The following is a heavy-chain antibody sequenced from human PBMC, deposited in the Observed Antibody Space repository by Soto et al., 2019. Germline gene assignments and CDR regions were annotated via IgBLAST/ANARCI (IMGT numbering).Heavy chain of an antibody. CDR3: ARGQRFSDWFDP. V-gene: IGHV4-4*07. CDR1: GGSMSSYY. J-gene: IGHJ5*02. D-gene: IGHD3-3*01. CDR2: VHSSGGT. Sequence: SETLSLTCTVSGGSMSSYYWTWIRQPAGKGLEWIGRVHSSGGTHYSPSLKSRVTISLDTSKNQFSLRLLSVTDADTAVYFCARGQRFSDWFDPWGQGTLVTVSS.